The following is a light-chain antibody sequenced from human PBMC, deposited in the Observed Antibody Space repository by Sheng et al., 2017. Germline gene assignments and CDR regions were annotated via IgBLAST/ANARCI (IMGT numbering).Light chain of an antibody. CDR3: QESYSSPIT. CDR1: QYISTY. Sequence: DIQVTQSPSSLSASVGDRVTITCRESQYISTYLNWYQHKPGKGPELLIYAASTLQSGVPSRFSGSGSGTDFTLTINNLQPEDFATYYCQESYSSPITFGQGTRLDIK. J-gene: IGKJ5*01. V-gene: IGKV1-39*01. CDR2: AAS.